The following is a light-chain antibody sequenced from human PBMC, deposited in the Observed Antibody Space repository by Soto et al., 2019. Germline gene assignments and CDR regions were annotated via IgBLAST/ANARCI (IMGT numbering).Light chain of an antibody. V-gene: IGLV2-14*03. Sequence: QSVLTQPASVSGSPGQSITISCTGTSSDVGGYNYVSWYQHHPGKAPKLIIYDVTNRPSGVSNPFSGSKSGNTASLTISGLQPEDDADYYCSSYTTRNTRQRVFGTGTKVTVL. CDR1: SSDVGGYNY. CDR2: DVT. CDR3: SSYTTRNTRQRV. J-gene: IGLJ1*01.